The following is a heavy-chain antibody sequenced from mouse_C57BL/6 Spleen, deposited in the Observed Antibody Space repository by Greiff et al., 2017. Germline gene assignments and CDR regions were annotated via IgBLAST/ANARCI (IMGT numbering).Heavy chain of an antibody. Sequence: EVQLQQSGPVLVKPGASVKMSCKASGYTFTDYYMNWVKQSPGKSLEWIGVINPYNGGTSYNQQFKGKATLTVDKSSSTAYMERNSWTSEDSAVYYCARGYDVRDAMDYWGQGTSVTVSS. J-gene: IGHJ4*01. CDR3: ARGYDVRDAMDY. V-gene: IGHV1-19*01. D-gene: IGHD2-2*01. CDR1: GYTFTDYY. CDR2: INPYNGGT.